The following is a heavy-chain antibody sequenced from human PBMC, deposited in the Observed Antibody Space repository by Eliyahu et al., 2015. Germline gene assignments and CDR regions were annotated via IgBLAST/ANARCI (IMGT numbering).Heavy chain of an antibody. D-gene: IGHD3-10*01. CDR3: ASPSITMVRGVIPHFDY. Sequence: QLQLQESGPGLVKPSETLSLTCTVSGGSIXSSSYYWGWIRQPPGKGLEWIGRIYYSGSTYYNPSLKSRVTISVDTSKNQFSLKLSSVTAADTAVYYCASPSITMVRGVIPHFDYWGQGTLVTVSS. V-gene: IGHV4-39*01. J-gene: IGHJ4*02. CDR1: GGSIXSSSYY. CDR2: IYYSGST.